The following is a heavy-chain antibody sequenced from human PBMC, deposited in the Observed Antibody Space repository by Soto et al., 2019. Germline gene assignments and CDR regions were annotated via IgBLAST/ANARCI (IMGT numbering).Heavy chain of an antibody. CDR3: ARDGVAYTAYYYYLDV. V-gene: IGHV3-21*01. Sequence: VQVVESGGGLVKPGGSLRLSCAASGFSFSSYSMSWVRQAPGKGLEWVSSISATGGDIHYADSVKGRFTISRDNARNSLYLQMNSLRADDTDVYYCARDGVAYTAYYYYLDVWGKGTTVTVSS. J-gene: IGHJ6*03. CDR1: GFSFSSYS. D-gene: IGHD3-3*01. CDR2: ISATGGDI.